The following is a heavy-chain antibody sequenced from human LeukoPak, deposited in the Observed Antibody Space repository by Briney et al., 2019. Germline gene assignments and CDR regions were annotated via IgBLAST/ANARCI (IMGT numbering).Heavy chain of an antibody. CDR2: IWYDGSNK. Sequence: PGGSLRLSCAASGFTFSSYGMHWVRQAPGKGLEWVAVIWYDGSNKYYADSVKGRFTISRDNAKNSLYLQMNSLRAEDTAVYYCARVATLRFLEWSDAFDIWGQGTMVTVSS. J-gene: IGHJ3*02. V-gene: IGHV3-33*01. D-gene: IGHD3-3*01. CDR1: GFTFSSYG. CDR3: ARVATLRFLEWSDAFDI.